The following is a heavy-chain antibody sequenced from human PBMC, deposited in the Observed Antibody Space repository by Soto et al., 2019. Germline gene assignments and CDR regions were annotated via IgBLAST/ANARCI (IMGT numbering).Heavy chain of an antibody. CDR1: GFTFSSYA. J-gene: IGHJ4*02. CDR2: ISGSGGST. V-gene: IGHV3-23*01. CDR3: AKDKRNNMIVVVISN. Sequence: GGSLRLSCAASGFTFSSYAMSWVRQAPGKGLEWVSAISGSGGSTYYADSVKGRFTISRDNSENTLYLQMNSLRAEDTAVYYCAKDKRNNMIVVVISNWGQGTLVTVSS. D-gene: IGHD3-22*01.